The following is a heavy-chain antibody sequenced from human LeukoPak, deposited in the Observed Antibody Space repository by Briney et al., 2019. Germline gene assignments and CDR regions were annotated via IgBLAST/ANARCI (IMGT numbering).Heavy chain of an antibody. CDR1: GGSISSYY. CDR2: IYTSGTT. CDR3: ARALGHGSGVGNWFDP. D-gene: IGHD3-10*01. V-gene: IGHV4-4*07. J-gene: IGHJ5*02. Sequence: SETLSLTCTVSGGSISSYYWSWIRQPAGKGLEWIGRIYTSGTTNYNPSLKSRVTMSVDTSKNQFSLKVTSVTAADTAVYYCARALGHGSGVGNWFDPWGQGTLVTVSS.